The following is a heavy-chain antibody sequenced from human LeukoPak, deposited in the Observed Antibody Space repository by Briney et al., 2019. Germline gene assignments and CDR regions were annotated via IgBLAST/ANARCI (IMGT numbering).Heavy chain of an antibody. CDR2: IQDDGSVK. J-gene: IGHJ3*02. CDR3: AKSVGYYDSDAFDI. CDR1: GFTFSKSW. D-gene: IGHD3-10*01. V-gene: IGHV3-7*03. Sequence: GGSLRLSCAASGFTFSKSWMSWVRQAPGQGLEWVAAIQDDGSVKDYVDSVKGRFTISRDNAKNSLYLQMNSLRAEDTAVYYCAKSVGYYDSDAFDIWGQGTMVTVSS.